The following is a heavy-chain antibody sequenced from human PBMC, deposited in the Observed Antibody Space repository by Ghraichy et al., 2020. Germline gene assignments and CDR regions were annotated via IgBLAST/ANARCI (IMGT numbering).Heavy chain of an antibody. V-gene: IGHV3-23*01. Sequence: GGSLRLSCAASGFTFSSYAMSWVPQAPGKGLEWVSAISGSGGSTYSADSVKGRFTISRDNSKNTLYLQMNSLRAEDTAVYCCANAARATYYYDSSGYYPVGYWGQGTLVTVSS. D-gene: IGHD3-22*01. CDR1: GFTFSSYA. CDR2: ISGSGGST. J-gene: IGHJ4*02. CDR3: ANAARATYYYDSSGYYPVGY.